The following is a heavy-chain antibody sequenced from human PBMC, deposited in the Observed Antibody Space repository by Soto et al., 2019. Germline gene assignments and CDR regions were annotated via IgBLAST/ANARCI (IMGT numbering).Heavy chain of an antibody. V-gene: IGHV4-59*01. CDR3: ARGYSWLDY. Sequence: SETLSLTCSVSGGSISSYYWNWIRQPPGKGLEWIGYIYYSGSTNYNPSLKSRVTISVDTSNNQISLKVSSVTAADTGVYYCARGYSWLDYWGQGTLVTVSS. CDR1: GGSISSYY. J-gene: IGHJ4*02. D-gene: IGHD2-15*01. CDR2: IYYSGST.